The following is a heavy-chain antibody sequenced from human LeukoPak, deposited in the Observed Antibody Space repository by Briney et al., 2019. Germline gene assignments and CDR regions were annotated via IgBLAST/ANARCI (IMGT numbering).Heavy chain of an antibody. CDR3: GRAVAGTTHYGMDV. CDR2: ISYDGSNK. CDR1: GFTFSSYG. Sequence: GRSLRLSCAASGFTFSSYGMHWVRQAPGKGLEWVAVISYDGSNKYYADSVKGRFTISRDNSKNTLYLQMNSLRAEDTAVYYCGRAVAGTTHYGMDVWGQGTTVTVSS. J-gene: IGHJ6*02. D-gene: IGHD1-7*01. V-gene: IGHV3-30*03.